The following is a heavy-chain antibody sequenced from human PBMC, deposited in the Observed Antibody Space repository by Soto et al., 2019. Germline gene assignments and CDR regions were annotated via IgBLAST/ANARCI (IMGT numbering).Heavy chain of an antibody. J-gene: IGHJ4*02. Sequence: GGSLRLSCAASGFTFSSYAMHWVRQAPGKGLEWVAVISYDGSNKYYADSVKGRFTISRDNSKNTLYLQMNSLRAEDTAVYYCARIIAVAGPNWGQGTLVTVSS. CDR3: ARIIAVAGPN. CDR2: ISYDGSNK. CDR1: GFTFSSYA. D-gene: IGHD6-19*01. V-gene: IGHV3-30-3*01.